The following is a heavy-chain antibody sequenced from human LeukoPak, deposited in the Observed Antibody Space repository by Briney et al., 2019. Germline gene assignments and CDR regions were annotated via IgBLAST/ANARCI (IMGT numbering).Heavy chain of an antibody. D-gene: IGHD6-13*01. CDR3: AKDVRIAAAGIKDY. CDR1: GFTFSSYA. V-gene: IGHV3-23*01. CDR2: ISGSGGST. J-gene: IGHJ4*02. Sequence: PGGSLRLPCAASGFTFSSYAMSWVRQAPGKGLEWVSAISGSGGSTYYADSVKGRFTISRDNSKNTLYLQMNSLRAEDTAVYYCAKDVRIAAAGIKDYWGQGTLVTVSS.